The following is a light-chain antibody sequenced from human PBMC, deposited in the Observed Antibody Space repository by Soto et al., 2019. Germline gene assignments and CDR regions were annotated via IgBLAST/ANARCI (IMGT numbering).Light chain of an antibody. Sequence: QSVLTQPPSASGTPGQRVNISCYGSSSNIGSETVNWYQQLPGMAPKLLIYNDNQRRSRVPDRFSGSKSGTSASLALSGLQPEDEADYNCSAWDDSLDLWVFGGGTKLTVL. CDR1: SSNIGSET. V-gene: IGLV1-44*01. CDR2: NDN. J-gene: IGLJ3*02. CDR3: SAWDDSLDLWV.